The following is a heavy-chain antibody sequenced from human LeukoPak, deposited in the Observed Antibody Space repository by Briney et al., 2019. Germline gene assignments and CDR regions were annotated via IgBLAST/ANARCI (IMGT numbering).Heavy chain of an antibody. Sequence: GGSLRLSCAASGFTFISYAMNWVRQAPGKGLEWVSYISSSSSSTEHYADSVKGRFTISRDNAKNSLCLQMNSLRVEDTAVYYCARDRGDYGLPHPIDYWGQGTLVTVSS. CDR1: GFTFISYA. CDR3: ARDRGDYGLPHPIDY. D-gene: IGHD4-17*01. V-gene: IGHV3-48*01. J-gene: IGHJ4*02. CDR2: ISSSSSSTE.